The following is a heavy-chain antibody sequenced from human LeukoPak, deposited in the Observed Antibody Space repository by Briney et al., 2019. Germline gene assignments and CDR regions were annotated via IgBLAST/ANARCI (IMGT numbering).Heavy chain of an antibody. Sequence: ASVKVSCKASGYTFTGYYMHWVRQAPGQGLEWMGWINPNSGGTNYAQKFQGRVTMTRDTSISTAYMELSRLRSDDTAVYYCAINYYDSSGYLSVVYWGQGTLVTVSS. D-gene: IGHD3-22*01. CDR3: AINYYDSSGYLSVVY. J-gene: IGHJ4*02. V-gene: IGHV1-2*02. CDR2: INPNSGGT. CDR1: GYTFTGYY.